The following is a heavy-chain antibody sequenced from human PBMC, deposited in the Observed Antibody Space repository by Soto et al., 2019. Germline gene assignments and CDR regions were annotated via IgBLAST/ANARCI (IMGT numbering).Heavy chain of an antibody. Sequence: ASLKVSCKGSGYTFTSDGVSWVRQAPGQGLEWMGWISAYNGNTNYAQKLQGRVTMTTDISTSTAYMELRSLRSDDTAVYYCAGSYSDYYDSSGFWFDPWGQGTLVTVSS. J-gene: IGHJ5*02. CDR1: GYTFTSDG. CDR3: AGSYSDYYDSSGFWFDP. CDR2: ISAYNGNT. D-gene: IGHD3-22*01. V-gene: IGHV1-18*01.